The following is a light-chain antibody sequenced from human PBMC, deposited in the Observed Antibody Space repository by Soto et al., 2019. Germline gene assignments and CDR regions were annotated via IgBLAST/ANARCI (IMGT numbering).Light chain of an antibody. CDR2: GVS. Sequence: EVVLTQSPGTLSLSPGESATLSCRASQSVSSNYLAWYQQKPGQAPRLLIYGVSTRATGIPDRFSGSGSGTDFSLTISRLEPEDLELYYCQQYFTSPLTFGGGTKVEIK. V-gene: IGKV3-20*01. CDR3: QQYFTSPLT. J-gene: IGKJ4*01. CDR1: QSVSSNY.